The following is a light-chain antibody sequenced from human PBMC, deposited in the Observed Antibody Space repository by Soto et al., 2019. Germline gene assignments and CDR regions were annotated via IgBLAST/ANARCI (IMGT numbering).Light chain of an antibody. V-gene: IGKV1-5*03. CDR2: RAS. CDR1: QGISTW. CDR3: QQYDSHSGYT. J-gene: IGKJ2*01. Sequence: DIQMTQSPSTLSASVGDRVTITCRASQGISTWLAAYQQKPGKAPKLLIYRASTLENGVPSRFSGSGSWTEFTLTTTTLQADDFATYYCQQYDSHSGYTFGQGTRLEIK.